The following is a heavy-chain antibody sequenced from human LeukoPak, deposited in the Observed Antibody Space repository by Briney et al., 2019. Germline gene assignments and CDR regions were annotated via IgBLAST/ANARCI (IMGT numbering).Heavy chain of an antibody. CDR1: GFTFSSYA. Sequence: GGSLRLSCAASGFTFSSYAMSWVRQAPGKGLEWVSGISGSGGRTYYADSVKGRFTISRDNSKKTLYLQMNSLRAEDTAVYYCAKDPVLRYFDWQHIGLGLDYWGQGTLVTVSS. CDR2: ISGSGGRT. V-gene: IGHV3-23*01. J-gene: IGHJ4*02. CDR3: AKDPVLRYFDWQHIGLGLDY. D-gene: IGHD3-9*01.